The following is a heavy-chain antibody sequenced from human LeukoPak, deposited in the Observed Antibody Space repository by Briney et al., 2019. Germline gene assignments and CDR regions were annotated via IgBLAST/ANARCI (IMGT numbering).Heavy chain of an antibody. D-gene: IGHD3-3*01. Sequence: GGSLRLSCAASGFTFSSYWMSWVRQAPGKGLEWVANIKQDGSEKYYVDSVKGRFTISRDNAKNSLYLQMNSLRAEDTAVYYCARLEGYYDFWSGYYSYYYMDVWGKGTTVTVSS. CDR3: ARLEGYYDFWSGYYSYYYMDV. CDR2: IKQDGSEK. V-gene: IGHV3-7*01. J-gene: IGHJ6*03. CDR1: GFTFSSYW.